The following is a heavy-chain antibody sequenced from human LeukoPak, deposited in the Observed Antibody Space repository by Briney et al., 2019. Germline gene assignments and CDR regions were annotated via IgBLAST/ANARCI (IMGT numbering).Heavy chain of an antibody. J-gene: IGHJ5*02. CDR3: AKDTHYGGNPHLTFDP. D-gene: IGHD4-23*01. V-gene: IGHV3-11*01. CDR2: ISSSGSTI. CDR1: GFTFSDYY. Sequence: GGSLRLSCAASGFTFSDYYMSWIRQAPGKGLEWVSYISSSGSTIYYADSVKGRFTISRDNAKNSLYLQMNSLRAEDTAVYYCAKDTHYGGNPHLTFDPWGQGTLVTVSS.